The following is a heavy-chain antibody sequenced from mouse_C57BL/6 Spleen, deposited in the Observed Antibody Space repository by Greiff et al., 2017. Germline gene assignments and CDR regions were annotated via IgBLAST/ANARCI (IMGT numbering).Heavy chain of an antibody. Sequence: ESGPGLVKPSQSLSLTCSVTGYSITSGYYWNWIRQFPGNKLEWMGYISYDGSNNYNPSLKNRISITRDTSKNQFFLTLNSVTTEDTATYYCARESLYDYDDGYYAMDYWGQGTSVTVSS. CDR3: ARESLYDYDDGYYAMDY. D-gene: IGHD2-4*01. J-gene: IGHJ4*01. CDR2: ISYDGSN. V-gene: IGHV3-6*01. CDR1: GYSITSGYY.